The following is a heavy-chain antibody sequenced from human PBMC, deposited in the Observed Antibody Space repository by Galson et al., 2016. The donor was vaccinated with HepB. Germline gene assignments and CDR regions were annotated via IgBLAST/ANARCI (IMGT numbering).Heavy chain of an antibody. CDR3: ATEIMATVSY. D-gene: IGHD5-24*01. J-gene: IGHJ4*02. CDR1: GFTFSNAW. V-gene: IGHV3-15*07. Sequence: SLRRACAASGFTFSNAWMNGGRKARGKGREWAGRIKSNRDGGKTDFAAPLRGRFTISRADSKNTLYLQMNSLKTEDTAMYYCATEIMATVSYWGQGTLVTVSS. CDR2: IKSNRDGGKT.